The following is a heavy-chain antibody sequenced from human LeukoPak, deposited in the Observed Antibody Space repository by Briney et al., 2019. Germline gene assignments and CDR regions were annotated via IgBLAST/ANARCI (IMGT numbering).Heavy chain of an antibody. J-gene: IGHJ6*02. CDR3: ATGSPLEYEYDSRSINHGLDV. Sequence: ASVKVSCKVSGYTLIELYMHWVQQAPGIGLEWMGGFDPEDGETIYAQKFQGRVTMTEDTSTDTAYMELSSLRSEDTAVYYCATGSPLEYEYDSRSINHGLDVWGQGTTVTVSS. D-gene: IGHD3-22*01. V-gene: IGHV1-24*01. CDR1: GYTLIELY. CDR2: FDPEDGET.